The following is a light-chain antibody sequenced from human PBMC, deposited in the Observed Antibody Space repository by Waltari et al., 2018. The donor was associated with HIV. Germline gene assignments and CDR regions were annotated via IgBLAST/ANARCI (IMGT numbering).Light chain of an antibody. CDR1: QGIGND. CDR3: LPDYNDPRT. Sequence: AVQMTQSPSSLSASVGDKSTITCQRGQGIGNDGVGDKNQPGRAPKLLVDSASRLQSGVPLRFSGSGSGTDFTLIISNRQPEDCATYDCLPDYNDPRTFGQGTEVAVK. V-gene: IGKV1-6*01. J-gene: IGKJ1*01. CDR2: SAS.